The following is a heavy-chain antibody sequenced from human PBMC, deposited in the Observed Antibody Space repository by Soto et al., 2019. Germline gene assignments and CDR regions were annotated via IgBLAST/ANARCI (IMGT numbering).Heavy chain of an antibody. CDR3: ARTKSKYYDFWSGNYYYYGTDV. V-gene: IGHV1-69*13. D-gene: IGHD3-3*01. CDR2: IIPIFGTA. CDR1: GGTFSSYA. Sequence: SVKVSCKASGGTFSSYAISWVRQAPGQGLEWMGGIIPIFGTANYAQKFQGRVTITADESMSTAYMELSSLRSEDTAVYYCARTKSKYYDFWSGNYYYYGTDVWGQGTTVTVS. J-gene: IGHJ6*02.